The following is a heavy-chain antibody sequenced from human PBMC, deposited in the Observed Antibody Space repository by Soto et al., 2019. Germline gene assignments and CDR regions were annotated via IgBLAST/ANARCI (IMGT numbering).Heavy chain of an antibody. V-gene: IGHV1-69*01. D-gene: IGHD3-10*01. CDR1: GGTFSSYA. Sequence: QVQLVQSGAEVKKPGSSVKVSCKASGGTFSSYAISWVRQAPGQGLEWMGGIIPIFGTANYTQKLQWRVQILADESASTVHMELSSLRSEDTAVYYCARGYYGSGSYYNDSVFVLPSYYYGMDVWGQGTTVTVSS. CDR3: ARGYYGSGSYYNDSVFVLPSYYYGMDV. J-gene: IGHJ6*02. CDR2: IIPIFGTA.